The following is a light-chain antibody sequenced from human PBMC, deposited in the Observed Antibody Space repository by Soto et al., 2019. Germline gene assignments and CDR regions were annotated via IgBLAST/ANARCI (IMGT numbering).Light chain of an antibody. V-gene: IGKV3-20*01. CDR2: GAS. CDR3: QQYGSSPSYT. CDR1: QSVSSYY. J-gene: IGKJ2*01. Sequence: EIVLTQSPGTLSLSPGERATLSCRASQSVSSYYLAWYQHKPGQAPRLLMYGASTRATGIPDRFSGSGSGTDFTITISRLEPEDFAVYYCQQYGSSPSYTFGQGPKLEIK.